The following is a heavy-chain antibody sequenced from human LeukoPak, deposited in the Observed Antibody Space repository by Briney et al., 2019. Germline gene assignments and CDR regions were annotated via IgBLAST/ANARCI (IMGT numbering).Heavy chain of an antibody. J-gene: IGHJ5*02. CDR1: GFTFSSYA. CDR2: ISYDGSNK. CDR3: ARDQRITIFGVVSYNWFDP. V-gene: IGHV3-30-3*01. Sequence: PGRSLRLSRAASGFTFSSYAMHWVRQAPGKGLEWVAVISYDGSNKYYADSVKGRFTISRDNSKNTLYLQMNSLRAEDTAVYYCARDQRITIFGVVSYNWFDPWGQGTLVTVSS. D-gene: IGHD3-3*01.